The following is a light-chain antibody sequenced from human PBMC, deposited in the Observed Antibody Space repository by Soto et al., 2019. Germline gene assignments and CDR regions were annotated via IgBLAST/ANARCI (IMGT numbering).Light chain of an antibody. CDR2: NNN. Sequence: QSVLTQPPSASGTPGQTVTISRSGSRSNIGSTYVCWYQQVPGTAPKLLICNNNRRPSGVPDRFSGSTSGTSASLAISGLRSEDEGDYYCATWDDSLRGHWVFGGGTKLTVL. CDR1: RSNIGSTY. J-gene: IGLJ3*02. CDR3: ATWDDSLRGHWV. V-gene: IGLV1-47*02.